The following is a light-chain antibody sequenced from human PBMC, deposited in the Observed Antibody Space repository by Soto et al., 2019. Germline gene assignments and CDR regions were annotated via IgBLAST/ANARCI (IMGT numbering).Light chain of an antibody. J-gene: IGKJ2*02. CDR2: WAS. Sequence: DSVMTQSPDSLAVSLGERATINCKSSLSLLYSLDNKNYFGWYQQKPGQPPKLLISWASTRESGVPDRFSGSGSGTDFTLTIINLQAEDVALYYCLQYLHTPRTFGQGTKLEIK. CDR1: LSLLYSLDNKNY. V-gene: IGKV4-1*01. CDR3: LQYLHTPRT.